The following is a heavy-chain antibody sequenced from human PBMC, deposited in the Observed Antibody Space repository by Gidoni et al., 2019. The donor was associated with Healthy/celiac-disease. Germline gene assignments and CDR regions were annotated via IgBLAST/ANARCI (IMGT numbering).Heavy chain of an antibody. CDR2: IIGSGGST. J-gene: IGHJ6*02. CDR1: GFPFSSYA. CDR3: AKDTDCSSTSCYNYYYGMDV. V-gene: IGHV3-23*01. Sequence: EVPLLESGGGLVQPGGSLRLSCAASGFPFSSYAMSRVRQAPGKGLEWVSVIIGSGGSTYDADSVKGRFTISRDNSKNTLYLQMNSLRAEDTAVYYCAKDTDCSSTSCYNYYYGMDVWGQGTTVTVSS. D-gene: IGHD2-2*02.